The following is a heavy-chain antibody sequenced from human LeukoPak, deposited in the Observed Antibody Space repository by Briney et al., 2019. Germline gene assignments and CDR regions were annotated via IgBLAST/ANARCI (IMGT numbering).Heavy chain of an antibody. CDR2: ISYDGSNK. CDR3: AKSAYQYRLLWDYFDY. V-gene: IGHV3-30*18. Sequence: SGGSLRLSCAASGFTFSRYGTHWVRQAPGKGLEWVAVISYDGSNKYYEDSVKGRFTISRDNSKNTLYLQMNSLRAEDTAVYYCAKSAYQYRLLWDYFDYWGQGTLVTVS. CDR1: GFTFSRYG. J-gene: IGHJ4*02. D-gene: IGHD2-2*01.